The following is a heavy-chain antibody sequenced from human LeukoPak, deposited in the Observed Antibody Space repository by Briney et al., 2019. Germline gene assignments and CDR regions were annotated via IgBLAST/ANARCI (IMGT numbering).Heavy chain of an antibody. V-gene: IGHV3-21*01. Sequence: PGGSLRLSCAASGFTFSSHSMNWVRQAPGKEMEWVSSITSSSSSYIFYADSVEGRFTISRDNAKNALYLQMNSLRAEDTAVYYCARDLVVVTGIPGYYYGMDAWGQGTTVTLS. J-gene: IGHJ6*02. CDR3: ARDLVVVTGIPGYYYGMDA. CDR1: GFTFSSHS. CDR2: ITSSSSSYI. D-gene: IGHD2-21*02.